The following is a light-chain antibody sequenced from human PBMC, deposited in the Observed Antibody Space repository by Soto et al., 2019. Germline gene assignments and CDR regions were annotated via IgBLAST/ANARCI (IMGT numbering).Light chain of an antibody. J-gene: IGKJ1*01. Sequence: EVVMTQSPATLSVSPGERATVSSRASQSVSSNLAWYQQKPGQAPRLLIYGASTRATGIPARFSGSGSGTEFTLTFSSLQSEDFAVYSCQQYNEWPPTFAPGTKVDIK. CDR3: QQYNEWPPT. CDR2: GAS. V-gene: IGKV3-15*01. CDR1: QSVSSN.